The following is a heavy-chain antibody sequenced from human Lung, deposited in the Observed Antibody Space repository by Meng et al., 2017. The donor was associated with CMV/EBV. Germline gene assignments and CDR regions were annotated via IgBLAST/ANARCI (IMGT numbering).Heavy chain of an antibody. J-gene: IGHJ6*02. CDR2: IRSKAFGGTT. CDR3: ARGTYISGWYYYYYYYAMDV. CDR1: GFTFSNST. Sequence: SCTASGFTFSNSTMSWVRQAPGKGLEWVGFIRSKAFGGTTEYAASVKGRFTISRDDSKGIACLQMNSLKVEDTAVYYCARGTYISGWYYYYYYYAMDVWGQGNXVNGSS. V-gene: IGHV3-49*04. D-gene: IGHD6-19*01.